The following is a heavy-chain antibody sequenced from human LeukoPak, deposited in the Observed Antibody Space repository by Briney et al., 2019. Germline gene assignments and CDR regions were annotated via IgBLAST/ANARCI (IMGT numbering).Heavy chain of an antibody. J-gene: IGHJ6*02. Sequence: GASVKVSCKASGYTFTNYGVSWVRQAPGQGLEWMGWISAYTGNTNYAQKFQGRVTMTTDTSTSTAYMELRSLRSDDTAVYYCARWGGVDYYYYGLDVWGQGTTVTVSS. CDR3: ARWGGVDYYYYGLDV. CDR1: GYTFTNYG. D-gene: IGHD2-15*01. CDR2: ISAYTGNT. V-gene: IGHV1-18*01.